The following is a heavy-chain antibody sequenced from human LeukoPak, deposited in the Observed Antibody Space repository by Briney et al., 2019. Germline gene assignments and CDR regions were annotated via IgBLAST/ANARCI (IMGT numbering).Heavy chain of an antibody. D-gene: IGHD1-26*01. CDR2: IYYSGST. Sequence: SETLSLTCTVSGGSISSYYWSWIRQPPGKGLEWIGYIYYSGSTNYNPSLKSRVTMSVDTSKNQFSLKLSSVTAADTAVYYCAREVGATVGWFDPWGQGTLVTVSS. CDR3: AREVGATVGWFDP. CDR1: GGSISSYY. V-gene: IGHV4-59*12. J-gene: IGHJ5*02.